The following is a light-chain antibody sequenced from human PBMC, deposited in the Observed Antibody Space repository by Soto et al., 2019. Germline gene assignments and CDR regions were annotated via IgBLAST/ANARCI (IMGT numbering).Light chain of an antibody. CDR2: VAF. CDR1: QSVGSS. CDR3: LQRSNWPNT. J-gene: IGKJ2*01. V-gene: IGKV3-11*01. Sequence: DIVLTQSPATLSLSPGERATLSCRASQSVGSSLAWYQQTAGQAPRLLIYVAFIRATGIPARFSGSGFGTDFTLTISSLEPEDFAVYYCLQRSNWPNTFGQGTKLEIK.